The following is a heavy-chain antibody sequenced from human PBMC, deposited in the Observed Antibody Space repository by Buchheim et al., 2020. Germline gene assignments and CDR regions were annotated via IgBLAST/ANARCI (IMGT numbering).Heavy chain of an antibody. CDR3: ARDSGRGYSYADDFDY. D-gene: IGHD5-18*01. J-gene: IGHJ4*02. V-gene: IGHV3-30-3*01. CDR2: ISYDGSNK. Sequence: QVQLVESGGGVVQPGRSLRLSCAASGFTFSSYAMYWVRQAPGQGLEWVAVISYDGSNKYYADSVKGRFTIPRDNSKHTLYLQMNSRRAEDTAVYYCARDSGRGYSYADDFDYWGQGTL. CDR1: GFTFSSYA.